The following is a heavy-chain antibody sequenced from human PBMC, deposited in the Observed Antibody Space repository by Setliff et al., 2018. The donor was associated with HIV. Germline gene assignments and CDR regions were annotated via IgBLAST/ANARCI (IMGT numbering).Heavy chain of an antibody. J-gene: IGHJ5*02. D-gene: IGHD1-1*01. V-gene: IGHV1-2*02. CDR2: INPNSGST. CDR1: GYTFTGYY. Sequence: EASVKVSCKASGYTFTGYYMHWVRQAPGRGLEWMGWINPNSGSTRYAQNFQGRVTMTRDTSISTAYMELSSLNSDDTAVYYCARDGYINQRNWFDPWGQGTLVTVSS. CDR3: ARDGYINQRNWFDP.